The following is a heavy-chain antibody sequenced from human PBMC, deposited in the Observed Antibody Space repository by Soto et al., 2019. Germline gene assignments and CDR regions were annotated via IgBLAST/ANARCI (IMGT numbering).Heavy chain of an antibody. CDR2: ISYDGTNK. J-gene: IGHJ4*02. Sequence: QVQLVESGGGVVQPGRSLRLTCAASGFTFSSYAMDWVRQAPGKGLEWVACISYDGTNKYYPDSVKGRFTISRDKSKNTLYLQMNSLRTEDTDVYYSARGEGYFDYWGQGTLVTVSS. V-gene: IGHV3-30-3*01. CDR1: GFTFSSYA. CDR3: ARGEGYFDY.